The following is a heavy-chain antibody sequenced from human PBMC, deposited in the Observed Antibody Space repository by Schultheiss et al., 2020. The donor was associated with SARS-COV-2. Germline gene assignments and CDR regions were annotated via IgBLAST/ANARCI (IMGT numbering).Heavy chain of an antibody. Sequence: ASVKVSCKASGYTFTGYYMHWVRQAPGQGLEWVGWINTKSGGTTYAQKFQGWVTMTRDTSISTAYMELSRLTSDDTAVYYCARGVGYCSTTSCYCSAEYFQHWGQGTRVTVSS. CDR3: ARGVGYCSTTSCYCSAEYFQH. D-gene: IGHD2-2*01. CDR2: INTKSGGT. CDR1: GYTFTGYY. J-gene: IGHJ1*01. V-gene: IGHV1-2*04.